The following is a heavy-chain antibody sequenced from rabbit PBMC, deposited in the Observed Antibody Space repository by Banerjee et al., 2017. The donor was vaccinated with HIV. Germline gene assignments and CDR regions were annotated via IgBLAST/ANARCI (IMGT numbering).Heavy chain of an antibody. V-gene: IGHV1S7*01. CDR3: ARDLTGVIGWNFGW. J-gene: IGHJ4*01. CDR1: GFSLSSYY. Sequence: QELVESAGGLVNPGGSLTLTCTASGFSLSSYYMNWVRQAPGMGLEWIGYIDPVFGITYYANWVNGRFSISRENAQNTVFLQVTSLTAADTATYFCARDLTGVIGWNFGWWGPGTLVTVS. D-gene: IGHD1-1*01. CDR2: IDPVFGIT.